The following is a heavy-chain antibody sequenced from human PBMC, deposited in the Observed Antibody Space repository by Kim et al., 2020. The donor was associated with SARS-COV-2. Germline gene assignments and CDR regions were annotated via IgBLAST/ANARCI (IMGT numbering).Heavy chain of an antibody. V-gene: IGHV3-23*01. CDR2: ISNSGGNT. D-gene: IGHD2-2*01. J-gene: IGHJ4*02. CDR1: GFTFSTYG. Sequence: GGSLRLSCAASGFTFSTYGMSWVRQAPGKGLESVSGISNSGGNTYATDSVKGRFSISRDNARNTLYLQMNSLRAEDTAIYYCAKRQTGGYLNVMDYGCQG. CDR3: AKRQTGGYLNVMDY.